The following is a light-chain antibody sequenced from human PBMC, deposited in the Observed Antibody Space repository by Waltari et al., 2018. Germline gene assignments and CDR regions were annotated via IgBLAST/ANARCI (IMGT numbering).Light chain of an antibody. Sequence: QSVLTQPPSASGSPGQSVTISCTGSSSDVGGYNSVSWYQRHPGKAPKLRIYDVNKRPSGVPDRFSGSKSGNTASLTVSGLQVEDEGDYYCGSYADTSTWVFGGGTSLTVL. CDR3: GSYADTSTWV. J-gene: IGLJ3*02. CDR2: DVN. V-gene: IGLV2-8*01. CDR1: SSDVGGYNS.